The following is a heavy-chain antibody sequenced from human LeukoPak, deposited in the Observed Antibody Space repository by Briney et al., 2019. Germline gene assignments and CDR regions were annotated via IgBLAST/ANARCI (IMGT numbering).Heavy chain of an antibody. CDR2: LHPSGGST. J-gene: IGHJ4*02. CDR1: GYTFTNYY. D-gene: IGHD3-16*01. V-gene: IGHV1-46*01. Sequence: ASVKVSCKASGYTFTNYYLHWVRQAPGQGLEWMGILHPSGGSTSYAQKFQGRVTMTRDTSTSTVYMELSSLRSKDTAIYYCARSSRLGGFDYWGQGTLVTVSP. CDR3: ARSSRLGGFDY.